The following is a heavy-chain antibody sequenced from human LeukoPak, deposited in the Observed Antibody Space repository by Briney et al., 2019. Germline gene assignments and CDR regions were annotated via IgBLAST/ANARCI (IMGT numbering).Heavy chain of an antibody. Sequence: GGSLRLSCAASGFTFSSYAMHWVRQAPGKGLHWVAVISYDGSNKYYADSVKGRFTISRDNSKNTLYLQLNSLRPEDTALYYCARDGYCSSTGCSAYFFDSWGQGTLVTVSS. D-gene: IGHD2-2*03. CDR1: GFTFSSYA. CDR3: ARDGYCSSTGCSAYFFDS. CDR2: ISYDGSNK. V-gene: IGHV3-30-3*01. J-gene: IGHJ4*02.